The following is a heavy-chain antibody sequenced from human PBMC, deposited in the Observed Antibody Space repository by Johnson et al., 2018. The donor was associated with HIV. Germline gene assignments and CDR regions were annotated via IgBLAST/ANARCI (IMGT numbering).Heavy chain of an antibody. CDR3: AKGRWEATTYDDAFDI. D-gene: IGHD1-26*01. J-gene: IGHJ3*02. CDR2: IRYDGSKK. V-gene: IGHV3-30*02. CDR1: GFPFSSYG. Sequence: QMQLVESGGGVVQPGGSLRLSCAASGFPFSSYGMHWVRQAPGKGLEWVAFIRYDGSKKYYADSVKGRFTISRDNSKNTLYLQMNSLRAEDTAVYYCAKGRWEATTYDDAFDIWGQGTMVTVSS.